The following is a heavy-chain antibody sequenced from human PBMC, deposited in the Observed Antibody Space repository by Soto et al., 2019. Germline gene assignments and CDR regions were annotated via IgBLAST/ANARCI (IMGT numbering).Heavy chain of an antibody. D-gene: IGHD2-21*01. J-gene: IGHJ4*02. CDR2: ISGSGGST. CDR1: GFTFSSYA. V-gene: IGHV3-23*01. CDR3: AKALGHIVVVIATRPPFDY. Sequence: ESGGGLVQPGGSLRLSCAASGFTFSSYAMSWVRQAPGKGLEWVSAISGSGGSTYYADSVKGRFTISRDNSKNTLYLQMNSLRAEDTAVYYCAKALGHIVVVIATRPPFDYWGQGTLVTVSS.